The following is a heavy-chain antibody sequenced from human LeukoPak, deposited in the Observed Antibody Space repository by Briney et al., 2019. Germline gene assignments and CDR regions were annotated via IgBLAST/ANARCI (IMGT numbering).Heavy chain of an antibody. J-gene: IGHJ3*02. CDR2: ISYTGIT. Sequence: SETLSLTSTVSGGSISITRDCWGWIRQPPGKGLEWIGSISYTGITYYNPSLKSRVTISVDTSKNQFSLKLSSVTAADTAVYYCARNPYYYDSGSYYNSAFDIWGQGTLVTVSS. D-gene: IGHD3-10*01. CDR1: GGSISITRDC. V-gene: IGHV4-39*01. CDR3: ARNPYYYDSGSYYNSAFDI.